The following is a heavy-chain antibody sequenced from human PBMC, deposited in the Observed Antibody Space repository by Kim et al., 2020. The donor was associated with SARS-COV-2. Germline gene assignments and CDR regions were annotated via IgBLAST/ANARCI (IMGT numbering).Heavy chain of an antibody. CDR1: GYTFTTYS. V-gene: IGHV1-3*01. J-gene: IGHJ5*02. Sequence: ASVKVSCKASGYTFTTYSMHWVRQAPGQRLEWMGWINAGNGKREYSQNFQDRVTITTDTSATTVYMEFISLRSEDTAVYYCARDLNMGGVCNWFDPWGQRALVLVSS. D-gene: IGHD3-16*01. CDR2: INAGNGKR. CDR3: ARDLNMGGVCNWFDP.